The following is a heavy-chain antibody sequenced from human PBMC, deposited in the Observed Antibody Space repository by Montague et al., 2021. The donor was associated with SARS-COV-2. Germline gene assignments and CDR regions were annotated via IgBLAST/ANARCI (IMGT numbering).Heavy chain of an antibody. J-gene: IGHJ4*02. CDR3: ARGRCYFGAGRQGRIDF. CDR1: GDSITNHY. D-gene: IGHD3-10*01. CDR2: MHFTGKT. V-gene: IGHV4-4*07. Sequence: SETLSLTCSVSGDSITNHYWSWIRQPAGKGLEWIGRMHFTGKTNFSPFFSSRLTMSADTSKNQFSLKLTSVTAADTAMYFCARGRCYFGAGRQGRIDFWGQGTPVTVSS.